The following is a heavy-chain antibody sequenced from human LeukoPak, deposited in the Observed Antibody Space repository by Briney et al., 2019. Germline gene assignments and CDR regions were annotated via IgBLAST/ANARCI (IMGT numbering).Heavy chain of an antibody. Sequence: GGSLRLSCAASGFNFGSYAMHWVRQAPGKGLEWVALISYDGSIKYHADSVKGRFTISRDNSDNTLYLQMNSLRPEDTAVYYCASEFRSGHMGLDAFDIWGQGTMVTVSS. V-gene: IGHV3-30-3*01. CDR1: GFNFGSYA. CDR3: ASEFRSGHMGLDAFDI. J-gene: IGHJ3*02. D-gene: IGHD6-19*01. CDR2: ISYDGSIK.